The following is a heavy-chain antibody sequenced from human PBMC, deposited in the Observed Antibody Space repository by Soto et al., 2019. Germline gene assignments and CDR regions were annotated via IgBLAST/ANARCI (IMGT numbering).Heavy chain of an antibody. J-gene: IGHJ6*02. CDR1: GDSISSGNKY. D-gene: IGHD3-16*01. CDR2: VFSSGTT. V-gene: IGHV4-30-4*01. Sequence: SETLSLTCTVSGDSISSGNKYWSWIRQPPGKGLEWIGYVFSSGTTYHNPSLKGRVSISLDASENQFSLKFASVTDADSAVYYCARVPSPFDYYYAMDVWGQGTTVTVSS. CDR3: ARVPSPFDYYYAMDV.